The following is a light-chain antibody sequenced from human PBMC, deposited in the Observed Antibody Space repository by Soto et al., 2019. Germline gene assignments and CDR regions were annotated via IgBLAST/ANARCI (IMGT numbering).Light chain of an antibody. V-gene: IGKV1-9*01. CDR3: QQFNSYPLT. J-gene: IGKJ4*01. CDR2: AAA. Sequence: IQLTQSPSSLSASIGDRVTITCRASQDIRRYLAWYQQQPGKAPKLLIFAAATLQSWVSSRFSGSGSGTDFTLTISSLQPEDFATYYCQQFNSYPLTFGGGTKVEIK. CDR1: QDIRRY.